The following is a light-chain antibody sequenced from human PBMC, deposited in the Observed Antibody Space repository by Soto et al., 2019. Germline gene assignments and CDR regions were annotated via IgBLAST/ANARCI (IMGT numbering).Light chain of an antibody. CDR3: QQYNNWPPIT. V-gene: IGKV3-15*01. Sequence: EIVITHSPATLSVSPCERATLSFSASQSVSSNLAWYQQKPGQAPRLLIYGASTRATGIPARFSGSGSGTEFTLTISSLQSEDFAVYYCQQYNNWPPITFGQGTRLEIK. CDR2: GAS. J-gene: IGKJ5*01. CDR1: QSVSSN.